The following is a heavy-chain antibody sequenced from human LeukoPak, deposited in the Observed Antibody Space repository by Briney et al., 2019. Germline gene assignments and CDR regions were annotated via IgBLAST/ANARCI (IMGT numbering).Heavy chain of an antibody. D-gene: IGHD3-10*01. V-gene: IGHV3-23*01. Sequence: GGSLRLSCAASGFTFSSYAMSWVRQAPGKGLEWVSAISGSGGSTYYADSVKGRFTISSDNSKNTLYLQMHSLRAEDTAVYYCAKRDYGSGSYPFDYWGQGTLVTVSS. J-gene: IGHJ4*02. CDR2: ISGSGGST. CDR3: AKRDYGSGSYPFDY. CDR1: GFTFSSYA.